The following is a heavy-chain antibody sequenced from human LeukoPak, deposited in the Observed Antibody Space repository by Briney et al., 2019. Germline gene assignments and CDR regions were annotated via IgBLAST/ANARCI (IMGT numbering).Heavy chain of an antibody. CDR3: AKDTQLLREKYFDY. V-gene: IGHV3-23*01. Sequence: PGGSLRLSCAASGFTFSSYAMSWVRQAPGKGLEWVSAISGSGGSTYYADSVRGRFTVSRDNSKNTLYLQMNSLRAEDTAVYYCAKDTQLLREKYFDYWGQGTLVTVSS. CDR2: ISGSGGST. D-gene: IGHD1-26*01. J-gene: IGHJ4*02. CDR1: GFTFSSYA.